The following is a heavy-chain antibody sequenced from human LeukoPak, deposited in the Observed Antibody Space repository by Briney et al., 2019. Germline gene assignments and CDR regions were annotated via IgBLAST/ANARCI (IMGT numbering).Heavy chain of an antibody. CDR2: IIPIFGTA. V-gene: IGHV1-69*13. D-gene: IGHD4-23*01. Sequence: GASVKVSCKASGYTFTSYGISWVRQAPGQGLEWMGGIIPIFGTANYAQKFQGRVTITADESTSTAYMELSSLRSEDTAVYYCARGPTQLRQFHYYYYYMDAWGKGTTVTVSS. CDR1: GYTFTSYG. J-gene: IGHJ6*03. CDR3: ARGPTQLRQFHYYYYYMDA.